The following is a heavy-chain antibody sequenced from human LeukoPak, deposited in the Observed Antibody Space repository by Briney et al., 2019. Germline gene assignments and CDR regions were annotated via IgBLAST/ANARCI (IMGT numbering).Heavy chain of an antibody. V-gene: IGHV1-18*01. CDR2: ISAYNGNT. J-gene: IGHJ6*02. CDR3: ATDRLGGRTVTAVNGMDV. CDR1: GYTFTSYG. Sequence: ASVKVSCKASGYTFTSYGISWVRQAPGQGLEWMGWISAYNGNTNYAQKLQGRVTMTTDTSTDTAYMELSSLRSEDTAVYYCATDRLGGRTVTAVNGMDVWGQGTTVTVSS. D-gene: IGHD4-11*01.